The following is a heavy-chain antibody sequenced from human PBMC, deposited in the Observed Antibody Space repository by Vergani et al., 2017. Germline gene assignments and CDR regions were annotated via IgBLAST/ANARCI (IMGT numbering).Heavy chain of an antibody. D-gene: IGHD6-6*01. CDR1: GESFSGYY. CDR2: INHSGST. Sequence: QVQLQQWGAGLLKPSETLSLTCAVYGESFSGYYWSWIRQPPGKGLEWIGEINHSGSTNYNPSLKSRVTISVDTSKNQFSLKLSSVTAADTAVYYCAREYEAARQRGVDYWGQGTLVTVSS. V-gene: IGHV4-34*01. CDR3: AREYEAARQRGVDY. J-gene: IGHJ4*02.